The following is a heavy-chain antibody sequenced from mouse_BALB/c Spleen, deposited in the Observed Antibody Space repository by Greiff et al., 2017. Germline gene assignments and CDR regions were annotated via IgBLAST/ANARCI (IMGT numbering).Heavy chain of an antibody. CDR3: VREDHMGNAMDY. CDR2: IRSKSNNYAT. D-gene: IGHD1-1*02. V-gene: IGHV10-3*03. Sequence: DVKLVESGGGLVQPKGSLKLSCAASGFTFNTYAMHWVCQAPGKGLEWVARIRSKSNNYATYYADSVKDRFTISRDDSQSMLYLQMNNLKTEDTAMYYCVREDHMGNAMDYWGQGTSVTVSS. CDR1: GFTFNTYA. J-gene: IGHJ4*01.